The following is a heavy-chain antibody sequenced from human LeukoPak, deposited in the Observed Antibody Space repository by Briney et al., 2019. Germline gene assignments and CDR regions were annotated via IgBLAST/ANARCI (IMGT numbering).Heavy chain of an antibody. CDR1: GYTFTCYY. Sequence: GASVTVSCKASGYTFTCYYMHWVRQAPGQGLEWMGWINPNSGGTNYAQKFQGRVTMTRDTSISTAYMELSRLRSDDTAVYYCARVMVSRSLGYWGQGTLVTVSS. D-gene: IGHD2-8*01. CDR2: INPNSGGT. J-gene: IGHJ4*02. V-gene: IGHV1-2*02. CDR3: ARVMVSRSLGY.